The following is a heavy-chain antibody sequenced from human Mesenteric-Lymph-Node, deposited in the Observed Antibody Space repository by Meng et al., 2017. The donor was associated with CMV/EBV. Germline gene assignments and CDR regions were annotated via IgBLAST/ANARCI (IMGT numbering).Heavy chain of an antibody. CDR3: ARDLVTLVRGVIVTDYYHYGMDG. V-gene: IGHV1-2*02. CDR1: GYTFTDYN. D-gene: IGHD3-10*01. CDR2: INPNTGGT. J-gene: IGHJ6*02. Sequence: ASVKVSCKASGYTFTDYNLHWVRQAPGQGLEWMGWINPNTGGTNYAQNFQGRVTMTRDTSISTAYMELSNLRSDDTALYYCARDLVTLVRGVIVTDYYHYGMDGWGQGTTVTVSS.